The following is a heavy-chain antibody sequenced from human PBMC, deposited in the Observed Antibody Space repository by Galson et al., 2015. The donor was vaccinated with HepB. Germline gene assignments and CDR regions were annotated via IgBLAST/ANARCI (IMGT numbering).Heavy chain of an antibody. J-gene: IGHJ5*02. D-gene: IGHD2/OR15-2a*01. CDR2: ISSSGSTI. CDR3: VRATLSWFDP. Sequence: SLRLSCAASGVTFSDYYMSWIRQAPGKGLEWVSYISSSGSTIYYADSVKGRFTISRDNAKNSLYLQMNSLRVEDTATYYCVRATLSWFDPWGQGTLVTVSS. V-gene: IGHV3-11*01. CDR1: GVTFSDYY.